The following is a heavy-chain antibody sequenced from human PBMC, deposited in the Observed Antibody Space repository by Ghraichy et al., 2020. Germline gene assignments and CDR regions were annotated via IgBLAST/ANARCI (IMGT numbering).Heavy chain of an antibody. CDR1: ALIFTTVA. CDR3: AKDGRSGSYYEGYFDY. CDR2: ISYDGSNK. V-gene: IGHV3-30*18. J-gene: IGHJ4*02. Sequence: GGSLRLSCTASALIFTTVAFRWLLCPPLKGLEWVAVISYDGSNKYYADSVKGRFTISRDNSKNTLYLQMNSLRAEDTAVYYCAKDGRSGSYYEGYFDYWGQGTLVTVSA. D-gene: IGHD1-26*01.